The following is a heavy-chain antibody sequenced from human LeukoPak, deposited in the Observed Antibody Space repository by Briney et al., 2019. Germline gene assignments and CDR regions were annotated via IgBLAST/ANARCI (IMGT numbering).Heavy chain of an antibody. CDR1: GFTFSSYS. J-gene: IGHJ4*02. D-gene: IGHD3-16*01. V-gene: IGHV3-23*01. Sequence: PGGSLRLSCAASGFTFSSYSMNWVRQAPGQGLDWVSAISDSGVTAYYADSVKGRFTISRDNSRSTLYLQMNSLRAEDTAVYYCANLNAPYWGNFDYWGQGTLVTVSS. CDR2: ISDSGVTA. CDR3: ANLNAPYWGNFDY.